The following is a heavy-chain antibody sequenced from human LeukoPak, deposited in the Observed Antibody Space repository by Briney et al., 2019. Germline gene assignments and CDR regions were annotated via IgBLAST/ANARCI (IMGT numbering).Heavy chain of an antibody. Sequence: SVKVSCKASGGTFSSYAISWVRQAPGQGLGWMGRIIPIFGTANYAQKFQGRVTITTDESTSTAYMELSSLRSEDTAVYYCARDESYCGGDCYRNWFDPWGQGTLVTVSS. CDR1: GGTFSSYA. V-gene: IGHV1-69*05. CDR3: ARDESYCGGDCYRNWFDP. CDR2: IIPIFGTA. D-gene: IGHD2-21*02. J-gene: IGHJ5*02.